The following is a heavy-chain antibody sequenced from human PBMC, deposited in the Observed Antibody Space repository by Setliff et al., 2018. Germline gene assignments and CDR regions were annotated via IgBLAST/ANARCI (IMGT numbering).Heavy chain of an antibody. Sequence: GASVKVSCKASGGTFNTNGISWVRLAPGQGLEWMGRVIPLFGTTNYAQKFQDRVAISADESTSTAYMELRSLRSEDTAISYCARDTHINYNNPHVGWFDPWGQGTQVTVSS. D-gene: IGHD4-4*01. CDR3: ARDTHINYNNPHVGWFDP. CDR1: GGTFNTNG. V-gene: IGHV1-69*13. CDR2: VIPLFGTT. J-gene: IGHJ5*02.